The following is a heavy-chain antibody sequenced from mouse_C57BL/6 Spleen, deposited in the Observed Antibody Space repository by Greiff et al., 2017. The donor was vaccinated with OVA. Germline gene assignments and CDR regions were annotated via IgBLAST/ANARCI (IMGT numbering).Heavy chain of an antibody. CDR2: INPNYGTT. D-gene: IGHD2-5*01. J-gene: IGHJ2*01. CDR1: GYSFTDYN. CDR3: ARSTYYSNPCCFDY. V-gene: IGHV1-39*01. Sequence: VQLKQSGPELVKPGASVKISCKASGYSFTDYNMNWVKQSNGKSLEWIGVINPNYGTTSYNQKFKGKATLTVDKSSSTAYMQLNSLTSENSAVDYCARSTYYSNPCCFDYWGQGTTLTVSS.